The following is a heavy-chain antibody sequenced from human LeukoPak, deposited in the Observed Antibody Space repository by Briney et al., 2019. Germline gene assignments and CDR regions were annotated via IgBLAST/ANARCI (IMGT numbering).Heavy chain of an antibody. CDR2: NSATGGTT. CDR3: AKDRYSGYGGLGDY. V-gene: IGHV3-23*01. J-gene: IGHJ4*02. D-gene: IGHD5-12*01. Sequence: GVSLRLSSAASTFTFSSYAMSWVRQAQGKGLEGVSANSATGGTTYYADSVKGRFTISRDNSKNTLYLQMNSLRAEDTAVYYCAKDRYSGYGGLGDYWGQGTLVTVSS. CDR1: TFTFSSYA.